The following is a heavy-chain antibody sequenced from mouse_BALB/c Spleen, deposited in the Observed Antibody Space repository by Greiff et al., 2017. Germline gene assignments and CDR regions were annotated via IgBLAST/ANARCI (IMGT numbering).Heavy chain of an antibody. Sequence: EVQLQQSGGGLVQPGGSMKLSCVASGFTFSNYWMNWVRQSPEKGLEWVAEIRLKSNNYATHYAESVKGRFTISRDDSKSSVYLQMNNLRAEDTGIYYCTRDDYDGLDYAVDYWGQGTSVTVSS. CDR1: GFTFSNYW. D-gene: IGHD2-4*01. J-gene: IGHJ4*01. V-gene: IGHV6-6*02. CDR3: TRDDYDGLDYAVDY. CDR2: IRLKSNNYAT.